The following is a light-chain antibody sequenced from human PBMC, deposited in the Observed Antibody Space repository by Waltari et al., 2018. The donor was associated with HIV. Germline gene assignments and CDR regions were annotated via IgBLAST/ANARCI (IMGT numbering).Light chain of an antibody. CDR1: QSVDSSY. CDR3: QQYNSSPFT. J-gene: IGKJ4*01. V-gene: IGKV3-20*01. Sequence: SCRASQSVDSSYLAWYQQKPGQAPRLLIYGASSRATGIPDRFTGSGSGTDFTLSISRLDPEDFALYYCQQYNSSPFTFGGGTRVEIK. CDR2: GAS.